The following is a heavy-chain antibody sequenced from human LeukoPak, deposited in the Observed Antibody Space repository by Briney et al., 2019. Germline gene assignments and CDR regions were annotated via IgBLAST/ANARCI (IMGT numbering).Heavy chain of an antibody. V-gene: IGHV3-23*01. Sequence: EGSLRLSCAASGFTLRRYAMSWVRQAPGKGLEWVATISDSGDDTYYAASVKGRFTISRDHSKNTLYLQMNSLRVEDTAAYYCAKVVGSPPVWGQGTLVTVSS. J-gene: IGHJ4*02. CDR2: ISDSGDDT. CDR3: AKVVGSPPV. CDR1: GFTLRRYA. D-gene: IGHD1-26*01.